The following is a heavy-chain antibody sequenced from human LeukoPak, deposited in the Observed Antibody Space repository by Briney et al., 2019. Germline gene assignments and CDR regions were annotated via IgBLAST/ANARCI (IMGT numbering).Heavy chain of an antibody. CDR1: GFTFSSYA. D-gene: IGHD6-19*01. CDR2: IGASGGNT. V-gene: IGHV3-23*01. CDR3: AEDRIAVDGTDRFEYFDY. J-gene: IGHJ4*02. Sequence: PGGSLRLSCAASGFTFSSYAMSWVRQAPGKGLEWVSAIGASGGNTYYADSVKGRFTISRDNSKNTLYLQLNGLRAEDTAVYYCAEDRIAVDGTDRFEYFDYWGQGTLVTVSS.